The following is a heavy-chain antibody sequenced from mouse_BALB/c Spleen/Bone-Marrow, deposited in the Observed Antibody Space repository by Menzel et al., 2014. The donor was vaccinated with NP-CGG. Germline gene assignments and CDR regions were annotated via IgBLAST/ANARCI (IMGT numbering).Heavy chain of an antibody. Sequence: EVMLVESGAELVKLGASVKLSCTASGFNIKDTYMHWVKQRPEQGLEWIGRIDPASDYTQFDSKFQGKATITADTSSNTAYLQLSSLTSEDTAVYYCATLTGTFDYWGQGTTLTVSS. CDR2: IDPASDYT. V-gene: IGHV14-3*02. D-gene: IGHD4-1*01. J-gene: IGHJ2*01. CDR1: GFNIKDTY. CDR3: ATLTGTFDY.